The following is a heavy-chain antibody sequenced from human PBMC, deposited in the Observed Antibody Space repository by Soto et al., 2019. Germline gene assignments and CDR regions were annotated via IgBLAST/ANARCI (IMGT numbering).Heavy chain of an antibody. J-gene: IGHJ6*02. CDR3: ARGGYSSSWYYYYYGMDV. Sequence: LKLSCAASGFTFSDHYMDWVRQAPGKGLEWVGRTRNKANSYTTEYAASVKGRFTISRDDSKNSLYLQMNSLKTEDTAVYYCARGGYSSSWYYYYYGMDVWGQGTTVT. D-gene: IGHD6-13*01. V-gene: IGHV3-72*01. CDR1: GFTFSDHY. CDR2: TRNKANSYTT.